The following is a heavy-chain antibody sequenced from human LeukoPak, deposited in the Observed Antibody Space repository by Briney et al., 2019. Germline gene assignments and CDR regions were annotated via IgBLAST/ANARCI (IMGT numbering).Heavy chain of an antibody. Sequence: GGSLRLSCAASGFSVYKYWMHWVRQAPGKGQVWVLRMNTDGTITNYADSVKGRFTISRDSAKNTLYLQMNSLRFEDTAVYYCVRAQDGYNSLYFDYWGQGALVTVSS. CDR2: MNTDGTIT. D-gene: IGHD5-24*01. CDR1: GFSVYKYW. CDR3: VRAQDGYNSLYFDY. V-gene: IGHV3-74*01. J-gene: IGHJ4*02.